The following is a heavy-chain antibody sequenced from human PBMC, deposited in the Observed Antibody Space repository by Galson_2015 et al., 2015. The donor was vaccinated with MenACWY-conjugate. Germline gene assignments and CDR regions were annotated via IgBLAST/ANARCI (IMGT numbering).Heavy chain of an antibody. J-gene: IGHJ4*02. D-gene: IGHD3-22*01. V-gene: IGHV3-23*01. Sequence: SLRLSCAASGFIFNKYAMTWIRQAPGKGLEWLSATSGSGGVTYHAASVKGRVTISRGHSKKTVDLQMNSLKVEDTARYYCAKGPLYDSSGSDSDYFDYWGQGTLVTVSS. CDR3: AKGPLYDSSGSDSDYFDY. CDR1: GFIFNKYA. CDR2: TSGSGGVT.